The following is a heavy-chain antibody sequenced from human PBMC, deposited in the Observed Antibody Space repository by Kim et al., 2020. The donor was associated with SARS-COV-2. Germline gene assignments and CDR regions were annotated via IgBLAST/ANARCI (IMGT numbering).Heavy chain of an antibody. V-gene: IGHV3-21*01. J-gene: IGHJ4*02. Sequence: YYADSVKGRYTISRDNAKNSLYLQMNSLRAEDTAVYYCARDIGIQRIFDYWGQGTLVTVSS. D-gene: IGHD5-18*01. CDR3: ARDIGIQRIFDY.